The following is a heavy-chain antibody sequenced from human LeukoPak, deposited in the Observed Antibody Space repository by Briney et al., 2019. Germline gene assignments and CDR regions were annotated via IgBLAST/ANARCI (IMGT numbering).Heavy chain of an antibody. D-gene: IGHD4-23*01. Sequence: GGSLRLSCAASGFTFSSYSMNWVRQAPGKGLEWVSFISSSGTYIYYADSMKGRFTISRDNAKNPLYLQMNSLRAEDTAVYYCARNGGNSDFDYWGQGTLVTVSS. V-gene: IGHV3-21*01. J-gene: IGHJ4*02. CDR1: GFTFSSYS. CDR3: ARNGGNSDFDY. CDR2: ISSSGTYI.